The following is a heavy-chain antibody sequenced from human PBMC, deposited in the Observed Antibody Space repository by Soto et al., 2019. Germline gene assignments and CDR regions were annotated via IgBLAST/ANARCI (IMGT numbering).Heavy chain of an antibody. D-gene: IGHD3-16*02. J-gene: IGHJ4*02. V-gene: IGHV1-3*04. CDR1: GYTFTNYA. CDR3: ASGLGGYLDYRDY. CDR2: INTGNGNT. Sequence: QVQFVQSGAEEKKPGASLKVSCKASGYTFTNYAMHWMRQAPGQRLEWMGWINTGNGNTKYSQKFQGRVTITRDTSASTAYVELSSLRTDDTAVSYCASGLGGYLDYRDYWGLGTLVTVSS.